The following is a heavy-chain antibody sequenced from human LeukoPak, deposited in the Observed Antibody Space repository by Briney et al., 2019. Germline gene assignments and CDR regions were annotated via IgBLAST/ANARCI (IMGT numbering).Heavy chain of an antibody. D-gene: IGHD3-3*01. Sequence: PGGSLRLSCAASGFTFSSYSMNWVRQAPGKGLEWVSAISGSGGSTHYADSVKGRFTISRDNSKNTLYLQMNSLRAEDTAVYYCAKGHYDFWSGYYSENAFDIWGQGTMVTVSS. V-gene: IGHV3-23*01. CDR3: AKGHYDFWSGYYSENAFDI. CDR2: ISGSGGST. CDR1: GFTFSSYS. J-gene: IGHJ3*02.